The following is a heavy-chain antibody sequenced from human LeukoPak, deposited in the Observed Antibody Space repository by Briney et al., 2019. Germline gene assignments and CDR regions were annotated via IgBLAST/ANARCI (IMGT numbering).Heavy chain of an antibody. V-gene: IGHV1-69*06. D-gene: IGHD5-18*01. CDR3: AREDTAMVMDV. J-gene: IGHJ6*04. CDR1: GGTFSSYA. CDR2: IIPIFGTA. Sequence: ASVKVSCEASGGTFSSYAISWVRQAPGQGLEWMGGIIPIFGTANYAQKFQGRVTITADKSTSTAYMELSSLRSEDTAVYYCAREDTAMVMDVWGKGTTVTVSS.